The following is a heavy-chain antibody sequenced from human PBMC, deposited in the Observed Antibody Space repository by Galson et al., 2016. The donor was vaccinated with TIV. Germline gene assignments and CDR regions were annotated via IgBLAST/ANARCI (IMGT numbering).Heavy chain of an antibody. CDR3: AKRKNYGGDAFDP. CDR1: GFTFSTYA. V-gene: IGHV3-23*01. D-gene: IGHD4-23*01. CDR2: IVGTGGTT. J-gene: IGHJ3*01. Sequence: SLRLSCAASGFTFSTYAMNWVRQAPGKGLEWVSGIVGTGGTTYYADSVKGRFTISRDNSKNTLYLQMNSLRAEDTAVYYCAKRKNYGGDAFDPWSQGTLVTVSS.